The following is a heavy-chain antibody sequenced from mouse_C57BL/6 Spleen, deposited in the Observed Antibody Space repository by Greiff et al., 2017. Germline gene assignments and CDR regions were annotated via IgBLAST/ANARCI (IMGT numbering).Heavy chain of an antibody. J-gene: IGHJ2*01. Sequence: EVKVEESGGGLVQPGGSMKLSCVASGFTFSNYWMNWVRQSPEKGLEWVAQIRLKSDNYATHYAESVKGRFTISRDDSKSSVYLQMNNLRAEDTGIYYCTRSYYSNYFDYWGQGTTLTVSS. CDR2: IRLKSDNYAT. CDR1: GFTFSNYW. V-gene: IGHV6-3*01. CDR3: TRSYYSNYFDY. D-gene: IGHD2-5*01.